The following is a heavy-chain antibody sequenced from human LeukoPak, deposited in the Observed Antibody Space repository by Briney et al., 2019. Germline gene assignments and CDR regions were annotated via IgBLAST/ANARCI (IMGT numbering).Heavy chain of an antibody. Sequence: GRSLSLSCAASGFTFSSYGMHWVRQAPSKGLEWVAVIWYDGSNKYYADSVKGRFTISRDKSKNTLYLQMNSLRAEDTAVYYCARGPRGSYGNPFCYFSLCGAGDLVTVSS. CDR3: ARGPRGSYGNPFCYFSL. CDR1: GFTFSSYG. CDR2: IWYDGSNK. D-gene: IGHD3-16*01. J-gene: IGHJ2*01. V-gene: IGHV3-33*01.